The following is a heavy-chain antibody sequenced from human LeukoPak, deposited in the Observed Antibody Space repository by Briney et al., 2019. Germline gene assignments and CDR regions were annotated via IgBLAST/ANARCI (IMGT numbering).Heavy chain of an antibody. Sequence: SLTHSRSPSGFNFSSYAMSWGRPAPREGLEWVAAIGGSGGSTYYADSVKGRFTISRDNSKNTLYLQMNSLRAEDTAVYYCANSIAAAGVWGQGTTVTVSS. J-gene: IGHJ6*02. V-gene: IGHV3-23*01. D-gene: IGHD6-13*01. CDR1: GFNFSSYA. CDR2: IGGSGGST. CDR3: ANSIAAAGV.